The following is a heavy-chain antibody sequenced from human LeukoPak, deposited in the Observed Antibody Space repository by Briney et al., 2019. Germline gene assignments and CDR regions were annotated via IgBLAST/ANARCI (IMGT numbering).Heavy chain of an antibody. Sequence: GGSLRLSCAASGFTFSSYAMSWDRQAPGKGLEWVLAISGSGGSTYYADSVKGRFTISRDNSKNTLYLQMNSLRAEDAAVYYCAKPVLGPRRYFDYWGQGTLVTVSS. J-gene: IGHJ4*02. CDR1: GFTFSSYA. CDR2: ISGSGGST. V-gene: IGHV3-23*01. CDR3: AKPVLGPRRYFDY.